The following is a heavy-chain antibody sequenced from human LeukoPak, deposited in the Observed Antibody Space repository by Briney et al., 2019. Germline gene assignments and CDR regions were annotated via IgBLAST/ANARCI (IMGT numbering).Heavy chain of an antibody. Sequence: SSETLSLTCTVSGYSISSGYYWGWIRQPPGKGLEWIGSIYHSGSTYYNPSLKSRVTISVDTSKNQFSLKLSSVTAADTAVYYCARVRGGYSYYYYYMDVWGKGTTVTVSS. J-gene: IGHJ6*03. CDR2: IYHSGST. D-gene: IGHD3-22*01. CDR3: ARVRGGYSYYYYYMDV. V-gene: IGHV4-38-2*02. CDR1: GYSISSGYY.